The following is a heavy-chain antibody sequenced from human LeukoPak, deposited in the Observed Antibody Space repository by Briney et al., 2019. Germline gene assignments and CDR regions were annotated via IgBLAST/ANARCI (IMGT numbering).Heavy chain of an antibody. CDR2: IWYDGSNK. D-gene: IGHD2-2*01. CDR1: GFTFSSYG. CDR3: ARDPDIVVVPAASVGYYYYYGMDV. V-gene: IGHV3-33*01. Sequence: SGGSLRLSCAASGFTFSSYGMHWVRQAPGKGLEWVAVIWYDGSNKYYADSVKGRFTISRDNSKNTLYLQMNSLRAEDTAVYYCARDPDIVVVPAASVGYYYYYGMDVWGQGTTVTVSS. J-gene: IGHJ6*02.